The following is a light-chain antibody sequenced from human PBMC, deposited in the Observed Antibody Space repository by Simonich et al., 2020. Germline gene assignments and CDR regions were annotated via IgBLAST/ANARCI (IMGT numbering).Light chain of an antibody. CDR2: DVS. V-gene: IGLV2-14*01. Sequence: QSALTQPPSASGSPGQSVPISCPGTSSDVGDYNYVSWYQQHPGKAPKLMIYDVSKQPSGVSNRFAGSKSGNSAALTISVLQAEDEADYYCISYTSSSTLVFGGGTKLTVL. CDR1: SSDVGDYNY. J-gene: IGLJ2*01. CDR3: ISYTSSSTLV.